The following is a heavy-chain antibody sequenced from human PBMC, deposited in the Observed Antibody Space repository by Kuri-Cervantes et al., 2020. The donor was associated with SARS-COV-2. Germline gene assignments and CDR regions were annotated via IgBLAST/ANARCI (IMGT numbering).Heavy chain of an antibody. D-gene: IGHD3-3*01. CDR2: INHSGST. V-gene: IGHV4-34*01. Sequence: SQTPSLTCAVYGGSFSGYYWSWIRQPPGKGLEWIGEINHSGSTNYNPSLKSRVTISVDTSKNQFSLKLSSVTAADTAVYYCARQMMSSITIFGVVITRNWFDPWGQGTLVTVSS. CDR1: GGSFSGYY. CDR3: ARQMMSSITIFGVVITRNWFDP. J-gene: IGHJ5*02.